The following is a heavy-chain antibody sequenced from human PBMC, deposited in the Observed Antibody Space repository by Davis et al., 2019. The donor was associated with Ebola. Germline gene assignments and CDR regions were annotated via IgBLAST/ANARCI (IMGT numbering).Heavy chain of an antibody. D-gene: IGHD3-10*01. CDR2: IYYTGSA. V-gene: IGHV4-59*03. J-gene: IGHJ4*02. CDR1: GVSISRHY. Sequence: PSETLSLTCTVSGVSISRHYWSWIRQPPGKRLEWIGSIYYTGSAYYNSSLASRATISVDTSKNQFSLKLTSLTAADTAMYYCSERGSSVWGQGTLVTVSS. CDR3: SERGSSV.